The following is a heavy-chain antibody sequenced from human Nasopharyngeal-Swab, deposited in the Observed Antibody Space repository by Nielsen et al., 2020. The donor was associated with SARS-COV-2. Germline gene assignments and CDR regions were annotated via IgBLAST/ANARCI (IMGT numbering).Heavy chain of an antibody. Sequence: WIRQPPGKGLEWVANIKQDGSEKYYVDSVKGRFTISRDNAKNSLYLRMNSLRVEDTAVYYCGRESRDDYGDYPLLYYYFYGMDVWGQGTTVTVSS. CDR2: IKQDGSEK. D-gene: IGHD4-17*01. V-gene: IGHV3-7*01. CDR3: GRESRDDYGDYPLLYYYFYGMDV. J-gene: IGHJ6*02.